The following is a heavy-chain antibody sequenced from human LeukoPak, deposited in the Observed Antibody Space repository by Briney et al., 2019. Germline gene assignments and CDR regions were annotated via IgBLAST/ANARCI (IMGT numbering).Heavy chain of an antibody. Sequence: QSGGSLRLSCAASGFTFSSSAMSWVRQAPGKGLEWVSTISGSDSSTHYADSVKGRFTISRDNSKNTLYLQMNSLRADDTAVCYCAKSGYNRFDYWGQGTLVTVSS. J-gene: IGHJ4*02. CDR2: ISGSDSST. V-gene: IGHV3-23*01. CDR3: AKSGYNRFDY. D-gene: IGHD5-24*01. CDR1: GFTFSSSA.